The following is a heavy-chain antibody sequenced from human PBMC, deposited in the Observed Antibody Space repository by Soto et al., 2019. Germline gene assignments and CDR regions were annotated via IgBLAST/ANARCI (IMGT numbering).Heavy chain of an antibody. CDR2: ISGSRGST. CDR3: AKDGAPYYDSSGYPVRPIDY. V-gene: IGHV3-23*01. Sequence: GGSLRLSCAASGYTFSSYAMSWVRQAPVKGLERVSAISGSRGSTYYADSVKGRFTISRDNYKNTLELQMNSLRADDTAVYYCAKDGAPYYDSSGYPVRPIDYWGQGTLVTVSS. D-gene: IGHD3-22*01. CDR1: GYTFSSYA. J-gene: IGHJ4*02.